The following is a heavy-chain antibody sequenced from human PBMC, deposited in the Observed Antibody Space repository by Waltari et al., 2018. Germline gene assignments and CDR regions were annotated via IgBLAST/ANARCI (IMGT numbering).Heavy chain of an antibody. D-gene: IGHD3-16*02. Sequence: QVQLQESGPGLVKPSETLSLTCTVSGGSISSHYWSWIRQPPGKGLEWIGYIYYSGSTNYNPSLKSRVTISVDTSKNQFSLKLSSVTAADTAVYYCARGLDDYIWGSYRYCWFDPWGQGTLVTVSS. J-gene: IGHJ5*02. CDR2: IYYSGST. CDR1: GGSISSHY. CDR3: ARGLDDYIWGSYRYCWFDP. V-gene: IGHV4-59*11.